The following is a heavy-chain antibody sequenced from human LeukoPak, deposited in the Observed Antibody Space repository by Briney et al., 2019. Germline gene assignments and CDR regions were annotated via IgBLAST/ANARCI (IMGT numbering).Heavy chain of an antibody. Sequence: GASVKVSCKASGYTFTSYGISWVRQAPGQGLGWMGWISAYNGNTNYAQKLQGRVTMTTDTSTSTAYMELRSLRSDDTAVYYCARPRVLWFGEYELPLQFDYWGQGTLVTVSS. CDR3: ARPRVLWFGEYELPLQFDY. D-gene: IGHD3-10*01. CDR2: ISAYNGNT. J-gene: IGHJ4*02. V-gene: IGHV1-18*01. CDR1: GYTFTSYG.